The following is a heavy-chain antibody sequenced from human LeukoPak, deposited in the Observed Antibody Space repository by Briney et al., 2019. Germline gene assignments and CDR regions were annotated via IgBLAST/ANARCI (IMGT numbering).Heavy chain of an antibody. D-gene: IGHD3-10*01. Sequence: LETLSLTCTVSGGSISSYYWSWIRQPPGKGLEWIGYIYYSGSTNYNPSLKSRVTISVDTSKNQFSLKLSSVTAADTAVYYCARHGGWFGSNWFDPWGQGTLATVSS. CDR3: ARHGGWFGSNWFDP. J-gene: IGHJ5*02. V-gene: IGHV4-59*08. CDR1: GGSISSYY. CDR2: IYYSGST.